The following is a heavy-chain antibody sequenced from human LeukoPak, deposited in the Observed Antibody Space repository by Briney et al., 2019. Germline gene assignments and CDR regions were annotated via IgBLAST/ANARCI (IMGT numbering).Heavy chain of an antibody. CDR1: GYTFTGYY. J-gene: IGHJ4*02. D-gene: IGHD6-19*01. CDR3: ARDKGSGWYSFDY. CDR2: INPNSGGT. V-gene: IGHV1-2*04. Sequence: ASVKVSCKASGYTFTGYYMHWVRQAPGQGLEWMGWINPNSGGTNYAQKFQGWVTMTRDTSISTAYMELSRLRSDDTAVYYCARDKGSGWYSFDYWGQGTLVTVSS.